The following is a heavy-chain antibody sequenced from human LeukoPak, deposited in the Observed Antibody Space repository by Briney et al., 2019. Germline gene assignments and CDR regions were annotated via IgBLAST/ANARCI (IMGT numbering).Heavy chain of an antibody. CDR2: IIPILGIA. J-gene: IGHJ4*02. D-gene: IGHD5-12*01. CDR1: GGTFSSYA. V-gene: IGHV1-69*04. CDR3: ARGMYSGYDAFDY. Sequence: ASVKVSCKASGGTFSSYAISWVRQAPGQGLEWMGRIIPILGIANYAQKFQGRVTITADKSTSTAYMELSSLRSEDTAVYYCARGMYSGYDAFDYWGQGTLVTVSS.